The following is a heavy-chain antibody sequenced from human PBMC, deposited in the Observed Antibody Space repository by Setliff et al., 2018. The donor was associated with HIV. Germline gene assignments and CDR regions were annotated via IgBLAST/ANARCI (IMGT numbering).Heavy chain of an antibody. CDR2: IYYSGSS. CDR3: ARGLGYSSPRRGIDS. D-gene: IGHD6-13*01. CDR1: GGSISSYY. J-gene: IGHJ5*01. Sequence: SETLSLTCTVSGGSISSYYWTWIRQPPGKGLEWIGYIYYSGSSTYNPSLKSRVSLSVDTSRNQFSLKLSAVTAADTAIYYCARGLGYSSPRRGIDSWGPGTLVTVSS. V-gene: IGHV4-59*12.